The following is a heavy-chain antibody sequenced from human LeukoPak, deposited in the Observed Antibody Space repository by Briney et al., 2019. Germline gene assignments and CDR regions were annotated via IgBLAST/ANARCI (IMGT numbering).Heavy chain of an antibody. CDR2: ISGSGDNT. CDR3: AKWKYSNSGIDDY. J-gene: IGHJ4*02. D-gene: IGHD6-6*01. Sequence: PGGSLRLSCAASGFTFSSYAMSWVRQVPGKGLEWVSAISGSGDNTYYADSVKGRFTISIDNSKNMLYLQMKSLRAEDTAVYYCAKWKYSNSGIDDYWGQGTLVTVSS. V-gene: IGHV3-23*01. CDR1: GFTFSSYA.